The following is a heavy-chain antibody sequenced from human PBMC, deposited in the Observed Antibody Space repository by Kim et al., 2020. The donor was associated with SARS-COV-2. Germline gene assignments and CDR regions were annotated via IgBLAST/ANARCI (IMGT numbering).Heavy chain of an antibody. V-gene: IGHV4-39*01. CDR3: AKIIGSSSGWFDP. Sequence: YNPSLKSRVTISVDTSKNQFSLKLSSVTAADTAVYYCAKIIGSSSGWFDPWGQGTLVTVSS. D-gene: IGHD1-26*01. J-gene: IGHJ5*02.